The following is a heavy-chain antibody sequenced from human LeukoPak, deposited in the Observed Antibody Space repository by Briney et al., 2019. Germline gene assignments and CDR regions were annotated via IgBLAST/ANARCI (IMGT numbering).Heavy chain of an antibody. Sequence: KSSETLSLTCTVSGGSISSYCWSWIRQPAGKGLEWIGRIYTSGSTNYNPSLKSRVTMSVDTSKNQFSLKLSSVTAADTAVYYCARRLPVAGTDDAFDIWGQGTMVTVSS. J-gene: IGHJ3*02. CDR2: IYTSGST. V-gene: IGHV4-4*07. D-gene: IGHD6-19*01. CDR3: ARRLPVAGTDDAFDI. CDR1: GGSISSYC.